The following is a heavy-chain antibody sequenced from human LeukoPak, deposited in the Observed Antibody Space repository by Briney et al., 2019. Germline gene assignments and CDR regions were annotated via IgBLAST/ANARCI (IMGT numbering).Heavy chain of an antibody. J-gene: IGHJ6*04. CDR2: ISAYNGNT. D-gene: IGHD3-9*01. CDR3: ARVELGYDILTGSHYYGMDV. Sequence: ASVKVSCKASGYTFTSYGISWVRQAPGQGLEWMGWISAYNGNTNYAQKLQGRVTMTTDTSTSTAYMELRSLRSDDTAVYYCARVELGYDILTGSHYYGMDVWGKGTTVTVSS. V-gene: IGHV1-18*04. CDR1: GYTFTSYG.